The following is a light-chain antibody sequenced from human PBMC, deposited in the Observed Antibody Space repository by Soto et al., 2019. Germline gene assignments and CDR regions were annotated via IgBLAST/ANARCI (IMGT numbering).Light chain of an antibody. J-gene: IGKJ4*01. CDR2: GAS. CDR1: QDIATY. CDR3: QQANSFPLS. V-gene: IGKV1D-12*01. Sequence: DIQMTQSPSSVSASVGDRVTITCRASQDIATYLAWFQQKPGKAPRXLIYGASTLQSGVPSRFSGSGSGTDFTLTINTLQPEDFATYSCQQANSFPLSFGGGTKVDIK.